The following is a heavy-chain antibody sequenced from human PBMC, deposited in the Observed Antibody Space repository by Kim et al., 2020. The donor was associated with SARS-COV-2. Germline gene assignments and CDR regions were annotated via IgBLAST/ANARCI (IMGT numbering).Heavy chain of an antibody. CDR2: IGSSSSYI. D-gene: IGHD6-19*01. J-gene: IGHJ4*02. CDR3: ARVLTSGWSYFDY. Sequence: GGSLRLSCAASGFTFSSYSMNWVRQAPGKGLEWISSIGSSSSYIYYADSVKGRFTISRDNARASLSLQMNSLRAEDTAVYYCARVLTSGWSYFDYWGQGTLVTVSS. V-gene: IGHV3-21*04. CDR1: GFTFSSYS.